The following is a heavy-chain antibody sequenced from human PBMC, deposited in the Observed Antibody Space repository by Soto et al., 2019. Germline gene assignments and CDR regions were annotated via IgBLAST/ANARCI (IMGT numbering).Heavy chain of an antibody. Sequence: GASVKVSCKASGYTFTSYAMHWVRQAPGQRLEWMGWINAGNGDTKFSQQFQGRIIITRDTSASTAYMELSSLRSEDTAVYYCAIDLRYCSSVSCYSRPLYGMDVWGQGTTVTVSS. CDR1: GYTFTSYA. CDR2: INAGNGDT. D-gene: IGHD2-2*02. V-gene: IGHV1-3*01. CDR3: AIDLRYCSSVSCYSRPLYGMDV. J-gene: IGHJ6*02.